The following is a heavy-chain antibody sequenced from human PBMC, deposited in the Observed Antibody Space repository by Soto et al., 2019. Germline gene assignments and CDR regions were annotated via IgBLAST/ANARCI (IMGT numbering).Heavy chain of an antibody. Sequence: QITLKESGPTLVEPTQTLTLTCTLSGISVSTGGVGVGWVRQPPGKALEWLALIFWNDEKRYSPSLKSRLTITTDTPKNQVVLRVSNMDPADTATYYCAHTTTTWIQPWTAFHYGMGVWGNGTTVAVSS. J-gene: IGHJ6*04. V-gene: IGHV2-5*01. CDR3: AHTTTTWIQPWTAFHYGMGV. CDR1: GISVSTGGVG. CDR2: IFWNDEK. D-gene: IGHD5-18*01.